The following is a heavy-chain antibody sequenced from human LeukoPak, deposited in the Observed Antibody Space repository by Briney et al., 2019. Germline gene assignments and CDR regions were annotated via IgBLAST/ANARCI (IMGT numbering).Heavy chain of an antibody. CDR3: GRRSRGGWRYFDF. CDR2: IYYTGTT. D-gene: IGHD6-19*01. J-gene: IGHJ4*02. Sequence: SETLSLTCTVSGGSISSYYLSWIRPSPGKGLEWFGYIYYTGTTNYNPSLKSRVTILVETSKHQFSLKVKSVTAADTAVYYCGRRSRGGWRYFDFWGQGSLVTVSS. CDR1: GGSISSYY. V-gene: IGHV4-59*08.